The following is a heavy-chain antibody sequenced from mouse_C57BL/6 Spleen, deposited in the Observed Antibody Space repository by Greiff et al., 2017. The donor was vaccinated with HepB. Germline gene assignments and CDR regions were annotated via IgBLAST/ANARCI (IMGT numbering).Heavy chain of an antibody. CDR2: IWSGGST. CDR3: AKNSKLTGTGYYFDY. CDR1: GFSLTSYG. D-gene: IGHD4-1*01. Sequence: QVHVKQSGPGLVQPSQSLSITCTVSGFSLTSYGVHWVRQPPGKGLEWLGVIWSGGSTDYNAAFISRLSISKDNSKSQVFFKMNSLQADDTAIYYCAKNSKLTGTGYYFDYWGQGTTLTVSS. V-gene: IGHV2-4*01. J-gene: IGHJ2*01.